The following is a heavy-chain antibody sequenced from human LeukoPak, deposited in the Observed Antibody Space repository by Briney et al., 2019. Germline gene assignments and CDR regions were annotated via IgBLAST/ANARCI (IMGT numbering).Heavy chain of an antibody. Sequence: SETLSLTCTVSGGSISSYYWSWIWQPAGKGLEWIGRIYTSGSTNYNPSLKSRVTMSVDTSKNQFSLKLSSVTAADTAVYYCARSPLGSSWYGDAFDIWGQGTMVTVSS. CDR1: GGSISSYY. CDR3: ARSPLGSSWYGDAFDI. V-gene: IGHV4-4*07. CDR2: IYTSGST. D-gene: IGHD6-13*01. J-gene: IGHJ3*02.